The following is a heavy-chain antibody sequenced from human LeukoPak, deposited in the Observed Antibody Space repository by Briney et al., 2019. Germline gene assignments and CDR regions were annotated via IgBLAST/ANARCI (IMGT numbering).Heavy chain of an antibody. J-gene: IGHJ6*02. Sequence: PSETLSLTCAVYGGSFSGYYWSWIRQPPGKGLEWIGEINHSGSTNYNPSLKSRVTISVDTSKNQFSLKLSSVTAADTAVYYCARGYGSGSSHKVGYYYYGMDVWGQGTTVTVSS. CDR2: INHSGST. D-gene: IGHD3-10*01. V-gene: IGHV4-34*01. CDR3: ARGYGSGSSHKVGYYYYGMDV. CDR1: GGSFSGYY.